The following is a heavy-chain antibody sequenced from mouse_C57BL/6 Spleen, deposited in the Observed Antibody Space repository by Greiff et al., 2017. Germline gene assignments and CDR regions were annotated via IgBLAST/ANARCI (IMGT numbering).Heavy chain of an antibody. V-gene: IGHV1-61*01. CDR3: ARGLRLRYFGY. CDR2: IYPSDSET. Sequence: QVQLKESGAELVRPGSSVKLSCKASGYTFTSYWMDWVKQRPGQGLEWIGNIYPSDSETHYNQKFKDKATLTVDKSSSTAYRQLSSLTSEDSAVYYCARGLRLRYFGYWGQGTTLTVSS. J-gene: IGHJ2*01. D-gene: IGHD3-2*02. CDR1: GYTFTSYW.